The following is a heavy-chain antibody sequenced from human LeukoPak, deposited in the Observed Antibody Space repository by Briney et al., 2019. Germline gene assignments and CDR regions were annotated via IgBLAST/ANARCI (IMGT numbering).Heavy chain of an antibody. D-gene: IGHD3-22*01. CDR2: INRDGRST. V-gene: IGHV3-74*01. CDR1: GFTFSSYW. Sequence: GGSLRLSCAASGFTFSSYWMHWVRQAPGKGLVWVSRINRDGRSTSYADSVKGRFTISRDNAKNTLYLQMNSLRAEDTAVYYCARAPRYYYDSSGYPDYWGQGTLVTVSS. J-gene: IGHJ4*02. CDR3: ARAPRYYYDSSGYPDY.